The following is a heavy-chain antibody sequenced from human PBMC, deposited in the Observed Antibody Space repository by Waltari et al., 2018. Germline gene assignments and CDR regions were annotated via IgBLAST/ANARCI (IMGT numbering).Heavy chain of an antibody. CDR1: GYPSTTYD. V-gene: IGHV1-8*01. Sequence: VQLVPSGTEVKTPGASVKVSSKPYGYPSTTYDINWVRQAPGQGIEWMGWINPNSGNTGFAQKFQDRLIMSTDTAISTAYMELTGLTSDDTAVYYCARGAAPGKGAHWFDPWGQGTLVIVSS. CDR3: ARGAAPGKGAHWFDP. D-gene: IGHD6-13*01. J-gene: IGHJ5*02. CDR2: INPNSGNT.